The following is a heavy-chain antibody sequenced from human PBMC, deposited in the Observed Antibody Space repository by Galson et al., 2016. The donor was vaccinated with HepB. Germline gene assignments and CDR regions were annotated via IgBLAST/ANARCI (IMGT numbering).Heavy chain of an antibody. J-gene: IGHJ4*02. D-gene: IGHD1-26*01. Sequence: SLRLSCAASGFTFSDYYMSWIRQAPGKGLEWVSGITISGASTDYGDSVKGRFIISRDNSKNTVYLQMYSLRAEDTAVYYCGRDVGGWELLYLFDYWGQGTLVTVSS. CDR3: GRDVGGWELLYLFDY. CDR1: GFTFSDYY. CDR2: ITISGAST. V-gene: IGHV3-23*01.